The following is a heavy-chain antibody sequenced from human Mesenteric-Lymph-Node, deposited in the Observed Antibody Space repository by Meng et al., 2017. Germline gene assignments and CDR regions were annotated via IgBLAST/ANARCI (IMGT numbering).Heavy chain of an antibody. J-gene: IGHJ4*02. V-gene: IGHV3-30*04. CDR1: GFTFTTYA. Sequence: GESLKISCAASGFTFTTYAMHWVRQAPGKGLEWVAVVDYDGSNKYYAVSVKGRFTISRDNSKDTLYLQMNNLRIEDTAVYFCARDLSSGWLGDFWGQGTLVTVSS. D-gene: IGHD6-19*01. CDR3: ARDLSSGWLGDF. CDR2: VDYDGSNK.